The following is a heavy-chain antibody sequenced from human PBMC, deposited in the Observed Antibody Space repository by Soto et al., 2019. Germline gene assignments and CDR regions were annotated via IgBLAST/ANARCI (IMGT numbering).Heavy chain of an antibody. J-gene: IGHJ2*01. Sequence: QVQLQESGPGLVKPSQTLSLTCTVSGGSISSGGYYWSWIRQHPGKGLEWIGYIYYSGSTYYNPSLKSRVTISVDTSKNQFSLKLSSVTAADTAVYYCARGETYGDYPNWYFDLWGRGTLVTVSS. CDR3: ARGETYGDYPNWYFDL. D-gene: IGHD4-17*01. V-gene: IGHV4-31*03. CDR2: IYYSGST. CDR1: GGSISSGGYY.